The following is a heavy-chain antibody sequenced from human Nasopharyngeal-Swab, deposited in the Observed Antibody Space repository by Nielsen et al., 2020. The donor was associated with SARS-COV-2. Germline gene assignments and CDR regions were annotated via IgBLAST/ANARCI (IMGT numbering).Heavy chain of an antibody. D-gene: IGHD5-24*01. V-gene: IGHV4-61*01. CDR3: ARGRGRDGYMRD. CDR2: IYYSGST. Sequence: SETLSLTCTVSGGSISSSSYYWSWIRQPPGKGLEWIGYIYYSGSTNYNPSLKSRVTISVDTSKNQFSLKLSSVTAADTAVYYCARGRGRDGYMRDWGQGTLVTVSS. J-gene: IGHJ4*02. CDR1: GGSISSSSYY.